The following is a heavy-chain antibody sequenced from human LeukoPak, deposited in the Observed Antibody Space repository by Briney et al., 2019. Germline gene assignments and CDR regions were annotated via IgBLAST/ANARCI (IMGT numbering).Heavy chain of an antibody. D-gene: IGHD6-19*01. Sequence: SETLSLTCTVSGGSIRSSSYYWGWIRQPPGKGLEWIGSIYYSGSTYYNPSLKSRVTISVDTAKNQFSLKLSSVTAADTAVYYCAREQWLEIDYWGQGTLVTVSS. V-gene: IGHV4-39*07. CDR3: AREQWLEIDY. J-gene: IGHJ4*02. CDR2: IYYSGST. CDR1: GGSIRSSSYY.